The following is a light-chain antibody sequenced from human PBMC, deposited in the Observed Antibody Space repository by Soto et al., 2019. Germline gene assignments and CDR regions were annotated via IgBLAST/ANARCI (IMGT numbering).Light chain of an antibody. V-gene: IGLV2-14*01. CDR2: DVS. Sequence: ALTQPASVSGSPGQSITISCTGTSSDVGGYNYVSWYQQHPGKAPKLMIYDVSNRPSGVSNRYSGSKSGNTASLTISGLQAEDEADYYCSSYTSSTVVFGGGTKLTVL. CDR3: SSYTSSTVV. CDR1: SSDVGGYNY. J-gene: IGLJ2*01.